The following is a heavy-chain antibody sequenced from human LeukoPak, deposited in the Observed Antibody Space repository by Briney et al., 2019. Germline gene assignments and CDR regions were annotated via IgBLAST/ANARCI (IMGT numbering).Heavy chain of an antibody. CDR3: ARHGERYCSGGSCYGFDY. CDR2: IYWDDDK. D-gene: IGHD2-15*01. J-gene: IGHJ4*02. V-gene: IGHV2-5*02. CDR1: GFSLSTSGVG. Sequence: SGPTLVKPTQTLTLTCTFSGFSLSTSGVGVGWIRQPPGKALEWLALIYWDDDKRYSPSLKSRLTITKDTSKNQVALTMTNMDPVDTATYYCARHGERYCSGGSCYGFDYWGQGTLVTVSS.